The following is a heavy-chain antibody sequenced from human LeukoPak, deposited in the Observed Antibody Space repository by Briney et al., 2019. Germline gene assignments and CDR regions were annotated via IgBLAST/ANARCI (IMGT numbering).Heavy chain of an antibody. J-gene: IGHJ4*02. CDR1: GFTFDDYA. CDR2: ISWNSGSI. V-gene: IGHV3-9*01. CDR3: ARRLTYYYDSSGYYDY. D-gene: IGHD3-22*01. Sequence: GGSLRLSCAASGFTFDDYAMHWVRQAPGKGLEWVSGISWNSGSIGYADSVKGRFTISRDNAKNSLYLQMNSLRAEDTALYYCARRLTYYYDSSGYYDYWGQGTLVTVSS.